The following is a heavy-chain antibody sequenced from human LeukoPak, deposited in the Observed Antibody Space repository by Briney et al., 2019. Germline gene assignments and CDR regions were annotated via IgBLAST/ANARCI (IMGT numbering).Heavy chain of an antibody. CDR1: GFTFSSYG. CDR3: AKSRYCSSTSCSEPRLYYYNGMDV. V-gene: IGHV3-30*18. Sequence: PGGSLRLSCAASGFTFSSYGMHWVRQAPGKGLEWVAVISYDGSNKYYADSVKGRCTISRDNSKNTLHMQMNSLRAEDTAVYYCAKSRYCSSTSCSEPRLYYYNGMDVWGQGTTVTVSS. D-gene: IGHD2-2*01. CDR2: ISYDGSNK. J-gene: IGHJ6*02.